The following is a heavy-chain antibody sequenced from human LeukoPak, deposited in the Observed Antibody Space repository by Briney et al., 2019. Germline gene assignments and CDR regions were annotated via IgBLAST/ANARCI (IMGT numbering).Heavy chain of an antibody. CDR3: ACSGYDPRFAHNWFDP. CDR2: INHSGST. D-gene: IGHD5-12*01. V-gene: IGHV4-34*01. Sequence: SETLSLTCAVCGGSFSGYYWSWIRQPPEKGLEWIGEINHSGSTNYNPSLKSRVTISVDTSKNQFSLTLSSVTAADTAVYYCACSGYDPRFAHNWFDPWGQGTLVTVSS. CDR1: GGSFSGYY. J-gene: IGHJ5*02.